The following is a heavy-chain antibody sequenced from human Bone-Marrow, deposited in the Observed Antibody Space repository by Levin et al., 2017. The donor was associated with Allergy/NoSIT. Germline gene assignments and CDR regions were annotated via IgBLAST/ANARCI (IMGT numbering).Heavy chain of an antibody. CDR1: GGSISNSY. Sequence: SETLSLTCSVSGGSISNSYWSWIRQAPGKGLEWIGYIKNSGTTRYNPSLNSRVTISADTSKNQVSLRLTSVTAADTAVYYCASLGYTISYYDYAMDVWGQGTTVTVSS. J-gene: IGHJ6*02. V-gene: IGHV4-59*01. CDR2: IKNSGTT. CDR3: ASLGYTISYYDYAMDV. D-gene: IGHD5-12*01.